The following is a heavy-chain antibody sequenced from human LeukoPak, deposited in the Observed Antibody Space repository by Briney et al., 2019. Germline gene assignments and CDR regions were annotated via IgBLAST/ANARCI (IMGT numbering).Heavy chain of an antibody. CDR2: ISSSGNT. D-gene: IGHD3-3*01. V-gene: IGHV4-39*02. Sequence: SSETLSLTCTVSGGSTSSGNYYWGWIRQPPGKGLEWIGGISSSGNTYYNPSLKSRVTISIDTSKNHFSLKLSSVSAADTAVYYCARLGAGPTYYDFWSGYSSFYFDYWGQGTLVTVSS. J-gene: IGHJ4*02. CDR3: ARLGAGPTYYDFWSGYSSFYFDY. CDR1: GGSTSSGNYY.